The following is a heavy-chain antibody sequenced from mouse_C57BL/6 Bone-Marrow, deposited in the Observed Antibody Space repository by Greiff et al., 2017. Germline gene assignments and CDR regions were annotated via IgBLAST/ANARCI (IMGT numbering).Heavy chain of an antibody. CDR3: DSYGSSPAY. Sequence: VQLQQSGPELVRPGASVKMSCKAPGYTFTSHWMQWVRQRPGQGLEWIGEIFPGGGSTYYNEKFKGKATLTVDTSSSTAYMQLSSLTSEYSAVXFDDSYGSSPAYWGQGTLVTVSA. V-gene: IGHV1-56*01. CDR1: GYTFTSHW. D-gene: IGHD1-1*01. J-gene: IGHJ3*01. CDR2: IFPGGGST.